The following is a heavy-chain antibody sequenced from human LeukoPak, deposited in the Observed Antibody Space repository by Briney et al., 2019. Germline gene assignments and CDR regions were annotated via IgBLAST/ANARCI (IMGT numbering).Heavy chain of an antibody. D-gene: IGHD1-20*01. CDR1: GFTFGSYS. Sequence: PGGSLRLSCAASGFTFGSYSMNWVRQAPGKGLEWISYISSGSRTIYYADSVEGRFTVSRDNAKNSLYLQMRSLRAEGTAVYYCARESITGHRDFDYWGQGTLVTVSS. V-gene: IGHV3-48*01. CDR3: ARESITGHRDFDY. CDR2: ISSGSRTI. J-gene: IGHJ4*02.